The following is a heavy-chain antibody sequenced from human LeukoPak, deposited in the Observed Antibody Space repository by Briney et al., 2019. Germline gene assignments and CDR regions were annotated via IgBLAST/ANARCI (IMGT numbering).Heavy chain of an antibody. D-gene: IGHD3-22*01. CDR1: GYTFTSYG. CDR3: ARGGSYYDSSGYPYYYYYMDV. Sequence: ASVKVSCKASGYTFTSYGISWVGQAPVQGLEWMGWISAYNGNTTYEQKPLGRVSRTTATSTSRAYMALRSPRCDDTGVYYCARGGSYYDSSGYPYYYYYMDVWGKGTTVTVSS. CDR2: ISAYNGNT. V-gene: IGHV1-18*01. J-gene: IGHJ6*03.